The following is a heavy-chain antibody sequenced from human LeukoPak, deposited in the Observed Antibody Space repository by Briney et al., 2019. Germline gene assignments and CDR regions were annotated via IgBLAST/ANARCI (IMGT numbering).Heavy chain of an antibody. Sequence: GASVKVSCKASGYTFTSYYMHWVRQAPGLGLEWMGIINPSGGSTSYAQKFQGRVTMTRDTSISTAYMELSRLRSDDTAVYYCARGIMISFGGVTKRKKCFDPWGQGTLVTVSS. J-gene: IGHJ5*02. CDR1: GYTFTSYY. D-gene: IGHD3-16*01. CDR3: ARGIMISFGGVTKRKKCFDP. V-gene: IGHV1-46*01. CDR2: INPSGGST.